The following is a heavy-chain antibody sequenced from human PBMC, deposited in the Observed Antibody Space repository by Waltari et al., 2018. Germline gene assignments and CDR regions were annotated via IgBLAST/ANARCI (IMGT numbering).Heavy chain of an antibody. CDR2: ISENEKT. V-gene: IGHV3-23*01. Sequence: EEQLLESGGGLVQPGGSLRLSCEASGFAINEYAMTWVRQAPGKGLELLATISENEKTYYADSVTGRFTISSDNSKNTVYLQLSGLRADDTALYYCAKNVGAGYGSRAYALDYWGLGTPVTVSS. CDR1: GFAINEYA. J-gene: IGHJ4*02. D-gene: IGHD3-16*01. CDR3: AKNVGAGYGSRAYALDY.